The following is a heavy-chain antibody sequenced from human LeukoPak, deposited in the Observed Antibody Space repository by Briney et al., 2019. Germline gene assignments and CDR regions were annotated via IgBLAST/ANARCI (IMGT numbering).Heavy chain of an antibody. CDR2: IHYLGST. J-gene: IGHJ4*02. V-gene: IGHV4-39*01. CDR3: ARRYCSGTTCYFFDL. CDR1: GGSISTGSHN. D-gene: IGHD2-15*01. Sequence: PSETLSLTCTVSGGSISTGSHNWVWIRQPPGKGLEWIGSIHYLGSTYYNPSLKTRVTIFVNTSKNQLSLRLSSVTAADTAVYYCARRYCSGTTCYFFDLWGREPWSPSPQ.